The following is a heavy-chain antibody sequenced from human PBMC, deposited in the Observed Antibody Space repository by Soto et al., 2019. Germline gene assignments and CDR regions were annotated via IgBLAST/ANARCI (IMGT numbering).Heavy chain of an antibody. CDR3: ARTGYSSSWYERNAFDI. J-gene: IGHJ3*02. D-gene: IGHD6-13*01. CDR2: INHSGST. CDR1: GGSFSGYY. Sequence: SETLSLTCAVYGGSFSGYYWSWIRQPPGKGLEWIGEINHSGSTNYNPSLKSRVTISVDTSKNQFSLKLSSVTAADTAVYYCARTGYSSSWYERNAFDIWGQGTMVTVSS. V-gene: IGHV4-34*01.